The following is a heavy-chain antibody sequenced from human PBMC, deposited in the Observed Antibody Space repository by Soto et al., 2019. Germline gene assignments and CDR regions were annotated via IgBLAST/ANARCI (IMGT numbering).Heavy chain of an antibody. V-gene: IGHV1-18*04. J-gene: IGHJ4*02. CDR3: ARTYNWNSEGFDH. CDR2: ISTNSGNT. Sequence: GASVKVSCKASGYPFGTYAITWVRQAPGQGLEWVGWISTNSGNTYYAQSFQGRVTLTTDTSTTTAYMELMSLTSDDTAIYYCARTYNWNSEGFDHWGQGTLVTVSS. CDR1: GYPFGTYA. D-gene: IGHD1-7*01.